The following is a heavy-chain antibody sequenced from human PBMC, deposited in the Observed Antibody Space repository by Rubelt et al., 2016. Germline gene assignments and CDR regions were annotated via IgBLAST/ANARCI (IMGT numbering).Heavy chain of an antibody. V-gene: IGHV3-23*01. CDR2: ISDSGGST. Sequence: ISDSGGSTYYADSVRGRFTISRDNSKKTLYLQVNSLRAEDTAVYYCAKDFAYYDSSGSDYWGQGTLVTVSS. D-gene: IGHD3-22*01. CDR3: AKDFAYYDSSGSDY. J-gene: IGHJ4*02.